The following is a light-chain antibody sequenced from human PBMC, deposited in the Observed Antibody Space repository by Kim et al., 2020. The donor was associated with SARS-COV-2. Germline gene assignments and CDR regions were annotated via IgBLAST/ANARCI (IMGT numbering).Light chain of an antibody. J-gene: IGKJ4*01. CDR3: QQYYSVPLA. CDR2: WAA. CDR1: QSVLSSANNKNF. Sequence: PTINCKSSQSVLSSANNKNFLAWYQQRPGQPPKMLIYWAATRESGVPDRFSGSGSGTDFTLTISSLQAEDVAVYYCQQYYSVPLAFGGGTKVDIK. V-gene: IGKV4-1*01.